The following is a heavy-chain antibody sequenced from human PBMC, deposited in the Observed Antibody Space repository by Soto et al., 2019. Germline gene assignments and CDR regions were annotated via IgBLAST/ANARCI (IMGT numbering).Heavy chain of an antibody. CDR3: AKATRSNQIAATGTPFDY. CDR1: GFTFSSYA. J-gene: IGHJ4*02. V-gene: IGHV3-23*01. D-gene: IGHD6-13*01. Sequence: GGSLRLSCGASGFTFSSYAMSWVRQAPGKGLDWVSAISGSGGSTYYADSVKGRFTISRDNSKNTLFLQMNSLRAEDTAVYFCAKATRSNQIAATGTPFDYWGQGTLVTVSS. CDR2: ISGSGGST.